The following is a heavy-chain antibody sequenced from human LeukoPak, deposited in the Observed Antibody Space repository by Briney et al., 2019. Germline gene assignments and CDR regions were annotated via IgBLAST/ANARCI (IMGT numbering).Heavy chain of an antibody. Sequence: QPGGSLRLSCAASGFTFSGSAMHWARQASGKGLEWVGRIRSKANSYATAYAASVKGRFTISRDDSKNTAYLQMNSLKTEDTAVYYCTRHRSGSSSTNWFDPWGQGTRVTVSS. CDR2: IRSKANSYAT. D-gene: IGHD1-26*01. V-gene: IGHV3-73*01. CDR3: TRHRSGSSSTNWFDP. J-gene: IGHJ5*02. CDR1: GFTFSGSA.